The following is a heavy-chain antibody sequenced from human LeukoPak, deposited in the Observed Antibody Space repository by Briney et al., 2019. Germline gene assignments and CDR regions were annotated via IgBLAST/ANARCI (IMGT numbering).Heavy chain of an antibody. CDR1: GFTFSSYA. CDR3: AKDLILRNMITFGLWDY. D-gene: IGHD3-16*01. J-gene: IGHJ4*02. Sequence: PGGSLRLSCAASGFTFSSYAMSWVRQAPGKGLEWVSAISGSGGSTYYADSVKGRFTISRDNSKNTLYLQMNSLRAEDTAVYYCAKDLILRNMITFGLWDYWGQGTLVTVSS. CDR2: ISGSGGST. V-gene: IGHV3-23*01.